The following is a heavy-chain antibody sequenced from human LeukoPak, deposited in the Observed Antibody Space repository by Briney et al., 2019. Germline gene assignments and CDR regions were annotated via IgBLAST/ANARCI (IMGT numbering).Heavy chain of an antibody. V-gene: IGHV4-30-4*01. CDR1: GGSISSGDYY. CDR2: IYYSGST. CDR3: ARWYSSGFFDY. Sequence: PSETLSLTSTVSGGSISSGDYYWSWIRQPPGKGLEWIGYIYYSGSTYYNPSLKSRVTISVDTSKNQFSLKLSSVTAADTAVYYCARWYSSGFFDYWGQGTLVTVSS. D-gene: IGHD6-19*01. J-gene: IGHJ4*02.